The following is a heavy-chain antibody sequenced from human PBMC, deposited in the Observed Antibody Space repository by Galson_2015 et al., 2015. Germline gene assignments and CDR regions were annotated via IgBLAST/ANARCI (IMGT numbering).Heavy chain of an antibody. CDR1: GFTFSDST. CDR2: ISSGSCYM. D-gene: IGHD4-17*01. CDR3: ARDHNDYGFDY. J-gene: IGHJ4*02. V-gene: IGHV3-21*01. Sequence: SLRLSCAASGFTFSDSTMTWVRQAPGKGLEWVASISSGSCYMYYADSVKGRFTISSDNAKNSLYLQMNSLRPEDTAMYYCARDHNDYGFDYWGQGPLVTASS.